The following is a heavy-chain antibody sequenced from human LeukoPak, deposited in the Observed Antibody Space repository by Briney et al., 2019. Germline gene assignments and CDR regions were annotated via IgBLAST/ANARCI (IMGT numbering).Heavy chain of an antibody. CDR3: AKDPENNGYSDGSFDY. J-gene: IGHJ4*02. Sequence: GGSLRLSCTASGFSFNRFGMYWIRQPPGKGLDWVGFIRNDGTHEKYGDSVKGRFTIFRDNSKNTLYLLMNNLRPEDTAVYYCAKDPENNGYSDGSFDYWGQGTLVSVSS. D-gene: IGHD3-22*01. CDR2: IRNDGTHE. V-gene: IGHV3-30*02. CDR1: GFSFNRFG.